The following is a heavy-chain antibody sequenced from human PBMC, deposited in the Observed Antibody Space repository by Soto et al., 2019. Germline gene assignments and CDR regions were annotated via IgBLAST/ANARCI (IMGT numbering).Heavy chain of an antibody. CDR2: SSYDGRET. CDR3: ARDSGWPILNFDN. D-gene: IGHD3-10*01. Sequence: RQAPGKGLEWVAASSYDGRETFYADSAKGRFTVSKEMSKNTAFLQMNALRHEDTAVYFCARDSGWPILNFDNWGQGTPVTVSS. V-gene: IGHV3-30*03. J-gene: IGHJ4*02.